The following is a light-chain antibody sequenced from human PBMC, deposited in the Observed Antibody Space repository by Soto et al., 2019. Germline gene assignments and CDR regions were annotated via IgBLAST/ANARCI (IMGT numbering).Light chain of an antibody. CDR1: QTVGNT. Sequence: EIVLTQAPATLSVSPGERATLSCRASQTVGNTLAWYQQQPGQTPRLLIYGASTTGTGIPARFSGSGSGTEFTLSIDRLQSEDFAVYYCLHYKDWPRWTFCQGT. V-gene: IGKV3-15*01. CDR2: GAS. J-gene: IGKJ1*01. CDR3: LHYKDWPRWT.